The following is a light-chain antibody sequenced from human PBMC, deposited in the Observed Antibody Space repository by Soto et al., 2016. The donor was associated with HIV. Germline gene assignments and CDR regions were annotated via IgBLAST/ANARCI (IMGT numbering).Light chain of an antibody. CDR1: ESVDSS. CDR3: QQGKSFPHT. J-gene: IGKJ2*01. Sequence: DIKMTQSPPSVSPSVGDTVTLTCRASESVDSSLGWYQQKRGRPPTLLIYDSSRLQLGVPSRFSGSGSGTDFTLTIVNVQSEDSATYYCQQGKSFPHTFGPGT. V-gene: IGKV1-12*01. CDR2: DSS.